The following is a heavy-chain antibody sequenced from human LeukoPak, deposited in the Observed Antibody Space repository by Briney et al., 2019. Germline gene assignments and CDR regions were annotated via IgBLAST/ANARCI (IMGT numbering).Heavy chain of an antibody. D-gene: IGHD7-27*01. CDR1: GFTFSSYS. V-gene: IGHV3-7*01. CDR2: IKRDGSEK. J-gene: IGHJ4*03. CDR3: ARNWGYFDY. Sequence: GGSLRLSCAASGFTFSSYSMNWVRQAPGKGLEWVANIKRDGSEKYYVDSVKGRFTISRDNAKNSLYLQMNSLRGEDTAVYYCARNWGYFDYWGQGTLVTVSS.